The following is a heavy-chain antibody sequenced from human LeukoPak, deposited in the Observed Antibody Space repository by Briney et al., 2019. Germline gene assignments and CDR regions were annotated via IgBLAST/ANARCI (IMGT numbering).Heavy chain of an antibody. V-gene: IGHV4-34*01. Sequence: LRLSCAASGFTFSSYAMSWVRQAPGKGLEWIGEINHSGSTNYNPSLKSRVTISVDTSKNQFSLKLSSVTTADTAVYYCARGQSNYGYYYYYGMDVWGQGTTVTVSS. CDR3: ARGQSNYGYYYYYGMDV. J-gene: IGHJ6*02. CDR2: INHSGST. D-gene: IGHD4-4*01. CDR1: GFTFSSYA.